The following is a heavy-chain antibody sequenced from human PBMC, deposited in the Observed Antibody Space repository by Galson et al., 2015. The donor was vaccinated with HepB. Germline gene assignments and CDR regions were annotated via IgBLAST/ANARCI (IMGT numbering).Heavy chain of an antibody. J-gene: IGHJ4*02. Sequence: SLRLSCAASGFTFDDYAMHWVRQAPGKGLEWVSGISWNSGSIGYADSVKGRFTISRDNAKNSLYLQMNSLRAEDTALYYCAKDFNYLVGGAIHYWGQGTLVTVSS. D-gene: IGHD1-26*01. V-gene: IGHV3-9*01. CDR3: AKDFNYLVGGAIHY. CDR1: GFTFDDYA. CDR2: ISWNSGSI.